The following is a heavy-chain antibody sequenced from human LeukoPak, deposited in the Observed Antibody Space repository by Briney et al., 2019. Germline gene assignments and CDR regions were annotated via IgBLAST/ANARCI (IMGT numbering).Heavy chain of an antibody. D-gene: IGHD2-15*01. Sequence: SETLSLTCTVSGGSISSYYWSWIRQPPGKGLEWIGYIYYSGSTNYNPSLKSRVTISVDTSKNQFSLKLSSVTAADTAVHYCARERGYCSGGSCYLGPDYYYYMDVWGKGTTVTVSS. V-gene: IGHV4-59*01. CDR3: ARERGYCSGGSCYLGPDYYYYMDV. CDR2: IYYSGST. CDR1: GGSISSYY. J-gene: IGHJ6*03.